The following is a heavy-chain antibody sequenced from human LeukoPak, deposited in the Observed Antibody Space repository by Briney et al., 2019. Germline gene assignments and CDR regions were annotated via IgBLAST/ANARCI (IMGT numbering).Heavy chain of an antibody. Sequence: GGSLRLSCAASGYTVSSNYMSWVRQAQGKGLEWVSVIYSGGSTYYADSVKGRFTISRDNSKNTLYLQMNSLRAEDTAVYYCARGTVLRFLEWAVALDYWGQGTLVTVSS. V-gene: IGHV3-66*02. CDR1: GYTVSSNY. CDR3: ARGTVLRFLEWAVALDY. D-gene: IGHD3-3*01. CDR2: IYSGGST. J-gene: IGHJ4*02.